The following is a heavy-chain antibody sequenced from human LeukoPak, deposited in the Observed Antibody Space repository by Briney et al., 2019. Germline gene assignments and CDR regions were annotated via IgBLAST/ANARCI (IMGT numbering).Heavy chain of an antibody. CDR1: RFTFSSYW. Sequence: GGSLRLSCAASRFTFSSYWMSWVRQAPGKGLEWVANIKQDGSEKYYVDSVKGRFTISRDNAKNSLYLQMNSLRAEDTAVYYCAREAAMVAYYYYMDVWGKGTTVTVSS. CDR3: AREAAMVAYYYYMDV. J-gene: IGHJ6*03. D-gene: IGHD5-18*01. V-gene: IGHV3-7*01. CDR2: IKQDGSEK.